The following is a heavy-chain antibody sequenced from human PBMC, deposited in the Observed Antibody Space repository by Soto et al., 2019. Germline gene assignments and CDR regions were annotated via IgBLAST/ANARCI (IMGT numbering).Heavy chain of an antibody. CDR3: ARHDYGEYDVYYGMDG. Sequence: GESLKISCKGSGYSFTSYWISWVRQMPGKGLEWMGRIDPSDSYTNYSPSFQGHVTISADKSISTAYLQWSSLKASDTAMYYCARHDYGEYDVYYGMDGWGQGTTVTVSS. D-gene: IGHD4-17*01. CDR1: GYSFTSYW. J-gene: IGHJ6*02. V-gene: IGHV5-10-1*01. CDR2: IDPSDSYT.